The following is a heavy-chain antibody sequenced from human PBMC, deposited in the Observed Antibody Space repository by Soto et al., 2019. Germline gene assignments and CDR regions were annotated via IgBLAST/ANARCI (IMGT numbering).Heavy chain of an antibody. Sequence: ASVKVSCEASGYTFSDYYIHWVRQAPGQGLEWMGWINPNSGGTKYAPKFQGGVTMTRDTSITTAYMELSRLRSGDTAVYYCAREPATAKPEGVDFWGQGTLVTAPQ. CDR1: GYTFSDYY. CDR2: INPNSGGT. CDR3: AREPATAKPEGVDF. V-gene: IGHV1-2*02. D-gene: IGHD1-1*01. J-gene: IGHJ4*02.